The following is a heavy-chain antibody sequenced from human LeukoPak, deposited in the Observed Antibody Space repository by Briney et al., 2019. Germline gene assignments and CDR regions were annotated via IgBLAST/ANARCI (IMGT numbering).Heavy chain of an antibody. CDR1: GGSFSGYY. J-gene: IGHJ4*02. D-gene: IGHD1-26*01. Sequence: SSETLSLTCAVYGGSFSGYYWSWIRQPPGKGLEWIGEINHSGSTNYNPSLKSRVTISVGTSKNQFSLKLSSVTAADTAVYYCARGSLGGSYQYYFDYWGQGTLVTVSS. V-gene: IGHV4-34*01. CDR2: INHSGST. CDR3: ARGSLGGSYQYYFDY.